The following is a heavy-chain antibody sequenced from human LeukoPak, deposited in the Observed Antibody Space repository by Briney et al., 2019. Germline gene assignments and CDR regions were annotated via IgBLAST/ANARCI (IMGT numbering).Heavy chain of an antibody. V-gene: IGHV3-13*04. CDR1: GFTFSSYD. CDR3: AGGAVAGDFDY. CDR2: IGTAGDT. Sequence: GGSLRLSCAASGFTFSSYDMHWGRQAPGKGLEWVSTIGTAGDTYYPGSVKGRFTISRENAKNSLYLRMNSLRAGDTAVYYCAGGAVAGDFDYWGQGTLVTVSS. J-gene: IGHJ4*02. D-gene: IGHD6-19*01.